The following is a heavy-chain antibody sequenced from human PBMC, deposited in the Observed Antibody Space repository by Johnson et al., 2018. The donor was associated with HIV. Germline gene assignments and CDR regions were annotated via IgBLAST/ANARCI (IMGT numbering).Heavy chain of an antibody. CDR2: ISSSGRTI. CDR3: AREEGTDSLTRGDAFDI. J-gene: IGHJ3*02. D-gene: IGHD3-9*01. V-gene: IGHV3-11*04. CDR1: GFIFSDYY. Sequence: QVLLVESGGGVVQPGGSLRLSCAASGFIFSDYYMTWIRQAPGKGLESLSYISSSGRTIYYADSVKGRFTMSRDNAKKSLYLQMNSLRAEDTAVYYCAREEGTDSLTRGDAFDIWGQGTMVTVSS.